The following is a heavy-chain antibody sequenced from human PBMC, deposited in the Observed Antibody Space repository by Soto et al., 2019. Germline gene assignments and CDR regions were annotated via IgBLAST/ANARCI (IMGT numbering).Heavy chain of an antibody. CDR3: ARDRRGIVSDY. Sequence: GGSLRLSCAASGFTFSDYYMSWIRQAPGKGLEWVSYISSSSSYTNYADSVKGRFTISRDNAKNSLYLQMNSLRAEDTAVYYCARDRRGIVSDYWGQGTLVTVSS. D-gene: IGHD2-15*01. CDR1: GFTFSDYY. CDR2: ISSSSSYT. V-gene: IGHV3-11*06. J-gene: IGHJ4*02.